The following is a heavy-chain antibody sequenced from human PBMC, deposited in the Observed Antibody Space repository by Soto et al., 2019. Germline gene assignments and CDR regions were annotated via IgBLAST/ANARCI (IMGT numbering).Heavy chain of an antibody. CDR3: ARIGVGSRR. J-gene: IGHJ3*01. CDR1: GDTFSHYV. CDR2: LAPISGSP. D-gene: IGHD1-26*01. Sequence: VQMVQSGAEVKEPGSSVKVSCTNSGDTFSHYVMSWVRQAPGQGLEWMGSLAPISGSPNYAERFEGRLTISADAGTSTMYMALRSRKYDDTAVYYCARIGVGSRRWGQGTMVTVSS. V-gene: IGHV1-69*18.